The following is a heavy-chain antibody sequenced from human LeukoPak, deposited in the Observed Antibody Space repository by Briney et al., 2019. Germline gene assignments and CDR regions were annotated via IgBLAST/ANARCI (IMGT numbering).Heavy chain of an antibody. Sequence: GGSLRLSCAASGFTFSNYGMHWVRQAPGKGLEWVAVISYDGSDKYYADSVKGRFTISRDISKNTLYLQMNTLRTEDTAVYYCAKDSVWFGDLLGGMDVWGQGTTVTVSS. CDR1: GFTFSNYG. V-gene: IGHV3-30*18. CDR2: ISYDGSDK. J-gene: IGHJ6*02. CDR3: AKDSVWFGDLLGGMDV. D-gene: IGHD3-10*01.